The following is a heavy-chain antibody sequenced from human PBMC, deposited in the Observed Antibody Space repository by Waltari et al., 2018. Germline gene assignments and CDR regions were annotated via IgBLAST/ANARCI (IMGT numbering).Heavy chain of an antibody. D-gene: IGHD2-8*02. CDR2: INHNGNR. Sequence: QVQLQQWGAGQLQPSETLSLTCAVYGGSFSGYYWGWIRQPPGKGLEWIGEINHNGNRTYNPALRSRVTMLIDTSRSQCSLKWNSVTAADTAVYYVVRLEDCSGPGGNCYSGDSFALDVWGQGTTVTVSS. J-gene: IGHJ6*02. V-gene: IGHV4-34*02. CDR1: GGSFSGYY. CDR3: VRLEDCSGPGGNCYSGDSFALDV.